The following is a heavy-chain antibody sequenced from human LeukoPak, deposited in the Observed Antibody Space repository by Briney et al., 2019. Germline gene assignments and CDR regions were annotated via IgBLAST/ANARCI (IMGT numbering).Heavy chain of an antibody. V-gene: IGHV3-23*01. CDR3: AEDRLYYYGSGSYDY. D-gene: IGHD3-10*01. CDR1: GFTFSSYA. Sequence: GGSLRLSCAASGFTFSSYAVSWVHQAPGKGLEWVSAISGSGVSTYYADSVKGRFTISSDNSKNTLYLQMNSLRAEDTAVYYCAEDRLYYYGSGSYDYWGQGTLVTVSS. J-gene: IGHJ4*02. CDR2: ISGSGVST.